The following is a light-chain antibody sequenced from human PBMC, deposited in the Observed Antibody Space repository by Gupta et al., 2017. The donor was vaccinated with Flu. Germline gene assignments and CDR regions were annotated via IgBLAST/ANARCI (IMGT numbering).Light chain of an antibody. V-gene: IGLV4-69*01. Sequence: QVVLPQSPSASASLGSSVKRTCTLSSRHSTYDIAWHQHQPEKGPRFLMTVSGGGRYRKGDGIPDRFSGSTSGAERFLIISRLQSEDEADYYCQTWVTGYRVFGGGTKLTVL. CDR1: SRHSTYD. CDR3: QTWVTGYRV. CDR2: VSGGGRY. J-gene: IGLJ3*02.